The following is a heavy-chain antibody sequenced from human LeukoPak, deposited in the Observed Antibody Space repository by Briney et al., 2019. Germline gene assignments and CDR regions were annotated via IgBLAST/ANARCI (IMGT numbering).Heavy chain of an antibody. V-gene: IGHV3-23*01. CDR3: AKVSDSGYDQDDY. J-gene: IGHJ4*02. D-gene: IGHD5-12*01. CDR2: ISGSGGST. Sequence: GGSLRLSCAASGFTFSSYAMSWVRQAPGKGLEWVSAISGSGGSTYYADSVSGRFTISRDNSKNTLYLQMNSLRAEDTAVYYCAKVSDSGYDQDDYWGQGTLVTVSS. CDR1: GFTFSSYA.